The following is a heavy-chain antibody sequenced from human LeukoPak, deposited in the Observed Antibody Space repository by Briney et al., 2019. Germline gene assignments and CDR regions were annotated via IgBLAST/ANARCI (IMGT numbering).Heavy chain of an antibody. Sequence: PSETLSLTCTVSGGSIGSFYWTWIRQPPGKGLEWIGYIYYSGSTNYNPSLKSRVTISVATSKNQFSLKLRSVTAADTAVYYCARAVNWFELWGQGTLVTVSS. J-gene: IGHJ5*02. V-gene: IGHV4-59*01. CDR2: IYYSGST. CDR1: GGSIGSFY. CDR3: ARAVNWFEL.